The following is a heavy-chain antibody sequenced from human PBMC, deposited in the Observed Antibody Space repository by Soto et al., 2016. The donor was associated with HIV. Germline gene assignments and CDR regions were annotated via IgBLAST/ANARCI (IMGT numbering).Heavy chain of an antibody. CDR2: IWYDGSNK. CDR1: GFTFSSYG. Sequence: VQLVESGGGVVQPGRSLRLSCAASGFTFSSYGMHWVRQAPGKGLEWVAVIWYDGSNKYYADSVKGRFTISRDNSKNTLYLQMNSLRAEDTAVYYCASEYSSSLDFFDYWAREPWSPSPQ. CDR3: ASEYSSSLDFFDY. D-gene: IGHD6-13*01. J-gene: IGHJ4*02. V-gene: IGHV3-33*01.